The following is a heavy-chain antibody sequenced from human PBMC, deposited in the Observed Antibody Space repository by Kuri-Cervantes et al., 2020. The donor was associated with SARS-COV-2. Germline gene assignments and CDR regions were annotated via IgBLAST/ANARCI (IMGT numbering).Heavy chain of an antibody. CDR2: TYYRSKWYN. V-gene: IGHV6-1*01. CDR1: GDSVSSNSAA. D-gene: IGHD3-16*02. J-gene: IGHJ4*02. CDR3: ARSGPVYDYVWGSYRSNLDY. Sequence: SQTLSLTCAISGDSVSSNSAAWNWIRQSPSRGLEWLGRTYYRSKWYNDYAVSVKSRITINPDTSKNQFSLQLNSVTPEDTAVYYCARSGPVYDYVWGSYRSNLDYWGQGTLVTVSS.